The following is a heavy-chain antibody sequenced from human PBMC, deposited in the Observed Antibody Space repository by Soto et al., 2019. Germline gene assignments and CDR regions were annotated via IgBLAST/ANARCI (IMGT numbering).Heavy chain of an antibody. CDR1: GGTFRSNA. J-gene: IGHJ6*02. V-gene: IGHV1-69*01. CDR2: LIPIFGTT. D-gene: IGHD3-10*01. CDR3: AGRPSFYYGSGYGMDV. Sequence: QVQLVQSGTEVKKPGSSVKVSCKASGGTFRSNAISWVRQAPGQGLEWMGGLIPIFGTTNYAQKFQGRVTITADESASTAYMELSSLRSDDTAVYYCAGRPSFYYGSGYGMDVWGQGTTVTVSS.